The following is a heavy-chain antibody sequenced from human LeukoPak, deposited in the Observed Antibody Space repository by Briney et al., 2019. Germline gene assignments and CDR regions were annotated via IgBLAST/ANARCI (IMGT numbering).Heavy chain of an antibody. CDR1: GFTFSNYA. D-gene: IGHD3-3*01. CDR3: AALYYDFWSGYGHDAFDI. V-gene: IGHV3-23*01. Sequence: GGSLRLSCAASGFTFSNYAMSWVRQAPGKGLEWVSAISGSGGNTYYADSVKGRFTISRDNSKNTLYLQMNSLRAEDTAVYYCAALYYDFWSGYGHDAFDIWGQGTMVTVSS. CDR2: ISGSGGNT. J-gene: IGHJ3*02.